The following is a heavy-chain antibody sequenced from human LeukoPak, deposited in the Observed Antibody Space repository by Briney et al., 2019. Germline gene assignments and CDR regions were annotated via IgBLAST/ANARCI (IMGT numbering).Heavy chain of an antibody. CDR3: ARPCSGGSCYSSYDAFDI. J-gene: IGHJ3*02. V-gene: IGHV5-51*01. CDR2: IYPGDSDT. D-gene: IGHD2-15*01. CDR1: GYSFTSYW. Sequence: GESLKISCKGSGYSFTSYWIGWVRQIPGKGLEWMEIIYPGDSDTRYSPSFQGQVTISADKSISTAYLQWSSLKASDTAMYYCARPCSGGSCYSSYDAFDIWGQGTMVTVSS.